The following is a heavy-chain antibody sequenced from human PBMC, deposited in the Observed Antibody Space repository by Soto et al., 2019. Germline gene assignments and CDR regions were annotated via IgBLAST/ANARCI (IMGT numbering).Heavy chain of an antibody. Sequence: QVQLQESGPGLVKPSETLSLTCTVSGGSVSSGSYYWSWIRQPPGKGLEWIGYIYYSGSTNYNPSLRSRVTISVDTSKNQSALKLSSVTGADTAVYYCAGFILYPYYYGMDVWGQGTTVTVSS. J-gene: IGHJ6*02. V-gene: IGHV4-61*01. CDR2: IYYSGST. D-gene: IGHD2-8*01. CDR1: GGSVSSGSYY. CDR3: AGFILYPYYYGMDV.